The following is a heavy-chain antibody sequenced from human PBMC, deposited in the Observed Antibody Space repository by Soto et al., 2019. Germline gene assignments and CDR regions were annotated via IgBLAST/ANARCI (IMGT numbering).Heavy chain of an antibody. CDR1: GGSISSGGYY. CDR2: IYYSGST. CDR3: ARGYGGNSRRYPPGNWFDP. V-gene: IGHV4-31*03. J-gene: IGHJ5*02. D-gene: IGHD2-21*02. Sequence: QVQLQESGPGLVKPSQTLSLTCTVSGGSISSGGYYWSWIRQHPGKGLEWIGYIYYSGSTYYNPSLKSRVTISVDTSKNQFSLKLSSVTAADTAVYYCARGYGGNSRRYPPGNWFDPWGQGTLVTVSS.